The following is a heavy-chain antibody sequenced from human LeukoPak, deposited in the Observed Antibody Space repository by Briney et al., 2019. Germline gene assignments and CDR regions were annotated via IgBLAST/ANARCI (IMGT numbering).Heavy chain of an antibody. J-gene: IGHJ3*02. D-gene: IGHD4/OR15-4a*01. CDR2: ISWNSGSI. CDR1: GFTFDDYA. Sequence: PGRSLRLSCAASGFTFDDYAMHWVRQAPGKGLEWVSGISWNSGSIGYADSVKGRFTISRDNAKNSLYLQMNSLRAEDTALYYCAKDKVRLFLAFDIWGQGTMVTVSS. CDR3: AKDKVRLFLAFDI. V-gene: IGHV3-9*01.